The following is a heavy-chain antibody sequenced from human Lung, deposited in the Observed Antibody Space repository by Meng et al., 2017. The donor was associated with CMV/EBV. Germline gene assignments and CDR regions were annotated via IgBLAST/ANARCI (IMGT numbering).Heavy chain of an antibody. V-gene: IGHV3-30*04. J-gene: IGHJ4*02. Sequence: GESLKISCAASGFTFSSYAMHWVRQAPGKGLEWVAVISYDGSNKYYADSVKGRFTISRDNSKNTLYLQMNSLRAEDTAVYYCARGGGRYFASRGYWGQGTLVTVSS. CDR3: ARGGGRYFASRGY. D-gene: IGHD3-9*01. CDR1: GFTFSSYA. CDR2: ISYDGSNK.